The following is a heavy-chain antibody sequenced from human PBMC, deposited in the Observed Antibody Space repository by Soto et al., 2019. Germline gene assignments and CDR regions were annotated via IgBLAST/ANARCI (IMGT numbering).Heavy chain of an antibody. J-gene: IGHJ4*02. V-gene: IGHV3-30*02. CDR1: GFTFSGYG. CDR3: ARSIGGSSYYPPDY. CDR2: LANDGSYQ. Sequence: QVQMVECGGSVVQPGGSLRLSYAASGFTFSGYGMHWVRQSPGEGLEWVAILANDGSYQYYAGSVKGRFTISRDNSKNTLNLQMDSLRPEDTDVYYCARSIGGSSYYPPDYWCQGTRVTVSS. D-gene: IGHD1-26*01.